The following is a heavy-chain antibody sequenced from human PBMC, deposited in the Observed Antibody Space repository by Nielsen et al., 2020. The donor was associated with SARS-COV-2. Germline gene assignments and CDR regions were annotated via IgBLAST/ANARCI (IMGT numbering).Heavy chain of an antibody. CDR1: GFTFSNYA. CDR3: ARDGAN. J-gene: IGHJ4*02. D-gene: IGHD4/OR15-4a*01. Sequence: GESLKISCVASGFTFSNYAMHWDRQPPGKGLEWVAVMEYDGSKKYSADPVKGRFTISRDNSKSTLYLQMNRLSDDDTAMYYCARDGANWGQGTLVTVSA. V-gene: IGHV3-33*05. CDR2: MEYDGSKK.